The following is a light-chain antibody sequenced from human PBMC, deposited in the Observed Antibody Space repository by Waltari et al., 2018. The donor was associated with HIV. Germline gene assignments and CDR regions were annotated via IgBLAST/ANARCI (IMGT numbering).Light chain of an antibody. CDR1: QSVSSN. J-gene: IGKJ1*01. CDR3: QHYNNWT. V-gene: IGKV3-15*01. Sequence: EIVRTQSPATLSVSPGERATLSCRASQSVSSNLAWYQQKPGQAPRFSGSGSGTEFTLTISSLQSEDFAVYYCQHYNNWTFGQGTKVEIK.